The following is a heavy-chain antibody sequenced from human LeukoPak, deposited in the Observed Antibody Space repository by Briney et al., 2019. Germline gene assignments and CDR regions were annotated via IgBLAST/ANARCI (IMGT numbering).Heavy chain of an antibody. CDR1: GGSISSGGYY. CDR3: ARGVRGDAFDI. CDR2: IYYSGST. J-gene: IGHJ3*02. V-gene: IGHV4-31*03. Sequence: PSQTLSLTCTVSGGSISSGGYYWSWIRQHPGKGLEWIGYIYYSGSTHYNPSLKSRVTISVDTSKNQSSLKLSSVTAADTAVYYCARGVRGDAFDIWGQGTMVTVSS.